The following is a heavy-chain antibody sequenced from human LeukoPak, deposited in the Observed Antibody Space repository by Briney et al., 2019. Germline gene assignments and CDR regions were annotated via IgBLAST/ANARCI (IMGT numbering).Heavy chain of an antibody. V-gene: IGHV4-34*01. Sequence: SETLSLTCAVYGGSFSGYYWSWIRQPPGKGLEWIGEINHSGSTNYNPSLKSRVTISVDTSRNQFSLKLNSVTAADTAVYCCAKSNGYGLIDIWGQGTMVTVSS. CDR1: GGSFSGYY. CDR3: AKSNGYGLIDI. J-gene: IGHJ3*02. D-gene: IGHD3-10*01. CDR2: INHSGST.